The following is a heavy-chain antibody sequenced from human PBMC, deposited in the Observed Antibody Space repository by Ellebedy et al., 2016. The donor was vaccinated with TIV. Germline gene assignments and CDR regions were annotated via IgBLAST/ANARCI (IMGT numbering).Heavy chain of an antibody. D-gene: IGHD2-15*01. CDR2: INDDGSEK. J-gene: IGHJ4*02. Sequence: GESLKISCAASGFTFSGYWMSWVRQAPGKGLEWVAIINDDGSEKYYVDAVKGRFTVSRDNAKNSLFLQMNGLRAEDTAVFYCARDVYFGRLDYWGQGTLVTVSS. CDR1: GFTFSGYW. V-gene: IGHV3-7*01. CDR3: ARDVYFGRLDY.